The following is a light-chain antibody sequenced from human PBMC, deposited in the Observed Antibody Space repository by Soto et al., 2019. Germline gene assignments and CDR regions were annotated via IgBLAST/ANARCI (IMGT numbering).Light chain of an antibody. CDR3: QQYGSSPLT. J-gene: IGKJ4*01. CDR2: ATS. Sequence: IVLTQSPGTLSLSPGERATLSCRASQSVSSYFAWYQQKPGQAPRLLIYATSSRATGIPDRFSGSGSGTDFTLTISRLEPEDFAVYFCQQYGSSPLTFGGGTKVDIK. CDR1: QSVSSY. V-gene: IGKV3-20*01.